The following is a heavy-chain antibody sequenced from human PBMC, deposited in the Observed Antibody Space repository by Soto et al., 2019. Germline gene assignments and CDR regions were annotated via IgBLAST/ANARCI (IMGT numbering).Heavy chain of an antibody. J-gene: IGHJ6*02. D-gene: IGHD6-19*01. CDR1: GDSIISYY. Sequence: PSETLSLTCTLPGDSIISYYWSWIRQPPGKGLEWIGYIYYSGSTNYNPSLKSRVTISVDTSKNQFSLKLSSVTAADTAVYYCARGRDLTGYSSGWYGGYYYGMDVWGQGTTVT. CDR3: ARGRDLTGYSSGWYGGYYYGMDV. V-gene: IGHV4-59*01. CDR2: IYYSGST.